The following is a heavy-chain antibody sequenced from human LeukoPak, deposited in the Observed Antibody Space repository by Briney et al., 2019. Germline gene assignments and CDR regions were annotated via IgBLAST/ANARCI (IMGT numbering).Heavy chain of an antibody. CDR2: ISSSSSNI. CDR3: ARSGGYGYYFDY. J-gene: IGHJ4*02. Sequence: GSLRLSFAASGFTFSSYSMNWVRQAPGKGLEWVSYISSSSSNIYYADSVKGRFTISRDNAKNSLYLQMNSLRAEDTAVYYCARSGGYGYYFDYWGQGTLVTVSS. V-gene: IGHV3-48*04. CDR1: GFTFSSYS. D-gene: IGHD5-18*01.